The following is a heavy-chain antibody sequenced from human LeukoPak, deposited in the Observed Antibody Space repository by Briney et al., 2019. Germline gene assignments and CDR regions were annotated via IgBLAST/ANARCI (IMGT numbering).Heavy chain of an antibody. CDR1: GFTFSSYG. CDR2: IKQDGSEK. V-gene: IGHV3-7*01. J-gene: IGHJ4*02. CDR3: ARDFGRYYFDY. Sequence: PGGSLRLSCAASGFTFSSYGMHWVRQAPGKGLEWVANIKQDGSEKYYVDSVKGRFTISRDNAKNSLYLQMNSLRAEDTAVYYCARDFGRYYFDYWGQGTLVTVSS. D-gene: IGHD3-10*01.